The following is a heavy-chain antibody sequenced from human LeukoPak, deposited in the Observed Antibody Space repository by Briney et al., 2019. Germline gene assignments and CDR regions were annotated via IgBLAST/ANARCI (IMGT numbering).Heavy chain of an antibody. CDR2: IIPIFGIT. V-gene: IGHV1-69*04. D-gene: IGHD3-22*01. J-gene: IGHJ4*02. Sequence: ASVKVSCKASGGTFSSYAINWVRQAPGQGLEWMGRIIPIFGITNYAQKLQGRVTITADKSTSTAYMELSSLRSEGTAVYYCARDFRRHYDSGGYSHFDYWGQGTLVTVSS. CDR1: GGTFSSYA. CDR3: ARDFRRHYDSGGYSHFDY.